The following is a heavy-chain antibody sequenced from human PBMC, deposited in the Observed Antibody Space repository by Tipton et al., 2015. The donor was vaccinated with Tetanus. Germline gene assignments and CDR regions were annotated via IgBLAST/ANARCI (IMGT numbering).Heavy chain of an antibody. V-gene: IGHV3-21*01. CDR3: ARVHVCWTEPGYY. D-gene: IGHD3-9*01. CDR2: IRHRATYR. CDR1: GFAFSSYS. Sequence: SLRLSCAASGFAFSSYSMHWIRQAPGKGLEWVSSIRHRATYRYYADSVKGRFIISRDEAKNSLFLQMNSLRVEDTAVYFCARVHVCWTEPGYYCGPGILCTVSS. J-gene: IGHJ4*02.